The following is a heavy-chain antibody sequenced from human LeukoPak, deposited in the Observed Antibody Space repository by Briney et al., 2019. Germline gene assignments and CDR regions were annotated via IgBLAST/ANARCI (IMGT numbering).Heavy chain of an antibody. CDR3: AREYYDILTGYYDSGNDAFDI. J-gene: IGHJ3*02. Sequence: SVKVSCKASGGTFGSYAISWVRQAPGQGLEWMGRIIPILGIATYAQKFQGRVTITADKSTSTAYMELSSLRSEDTAVYYCAREYYDILTGYYDSGNDAFDIWGQGTMVTVSS. V-gene: IGHV1-69*04. D-gene: IGHD3-9*01. CDR2: IIPILGIA. CDR1: GGTFGSYA.